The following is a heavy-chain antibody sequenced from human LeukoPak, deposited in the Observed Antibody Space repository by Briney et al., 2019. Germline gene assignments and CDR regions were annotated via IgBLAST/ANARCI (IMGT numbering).Heavy chain of an antibody. V-gene: IGHV4-61*02. CDR1: GGSISSGSYY. CDR3: ARAVLYHYDSSGYYCNWFDP. D-gene: IGHD3-22*01. Sequence: SETLSLTCTVSGGSISSGSYYWSWIRQPAGKGLEWIGRIYTSGSTNYNPSLKSRVTISVDTSKNQFFLKLSSVTAADTAVYYWARAVLYHYDSSGYYCNWFDPWGQGTLVTVSS. J-gene: IGHJ5*02. CDR2: IYTSGST.